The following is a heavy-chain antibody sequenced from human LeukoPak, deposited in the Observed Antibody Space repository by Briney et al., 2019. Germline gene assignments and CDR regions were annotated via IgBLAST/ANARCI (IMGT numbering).Heavy chain of an antibody. V-gene: IGHV3-30*04. CDR1: GFTFSTYA. CDR2: IPYDGSNK. CDR3: AKGQCSGGSCYFHYYYYMDV. D-gene: IGHD2-15*01. Sequence: GGSLRLSCAASGFTFSTYAMHWVRQAPGKGLEWVAVIPYDGSNKYYADSVKGRFTISRDNSKNTLYLQMNSLRAEDTAVYYCAKGQCSGGSCYFHYYYYMDVWGKGTTVTISS. J-gene: IGHJ6*03.